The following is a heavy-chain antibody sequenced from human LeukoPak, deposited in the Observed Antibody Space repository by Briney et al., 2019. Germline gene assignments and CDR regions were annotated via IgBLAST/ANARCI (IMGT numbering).Heavy chain of an antibody. CDR3: ARAHYYDSSGYYHYYGMDV. J-gene: IGHJ6*02. V-gene: IGHV4-59*01. Sequence: SETLSLTCTVSGGSISSYYWSWIRQPPGKGLEWIGYIYYSGSTNYNPSLKSRVTISVDTSKNQFSLKLSSVTAADTAVYYCARAHYYDSSGYYHYYGMDVWGQGTTVTVSS. CDR1: GGSISSYY. CDR2: IYYSGST. D-gene: IGHD3-22*01.